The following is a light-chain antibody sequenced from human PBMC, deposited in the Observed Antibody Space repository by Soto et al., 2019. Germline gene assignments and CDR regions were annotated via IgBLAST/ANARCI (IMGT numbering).Light chain of an antibody. V-gene: IGKV3-15*01. J-gene: IGKJ1*01. CDR3: QQYNNWPHGT. CDR1: QSVSSN. Sequence: EIVMTQSPATLSVSPGERANLSCRASQSVSSNLAWYQQKPGQAPRLLIVGASTRATGIPARFSGSGSGTEFNLTISSLQSEDFAVYYCQQYNNWPHGTFGQGTKVDIK. CDR2: GAS.